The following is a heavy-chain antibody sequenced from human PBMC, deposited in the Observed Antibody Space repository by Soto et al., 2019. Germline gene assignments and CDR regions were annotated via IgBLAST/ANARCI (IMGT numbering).Heavy chain of an antibody. D-gene: IGHD2-15*01. CDR2: IIPIFGTA. CDR3: ARSLSGGAYCSGGSCYWFEP. J-gene: IGHJ5*02. CDR1: GGTFSSYA. V-gene: IGHV1-69*13. Sequence: SVKVSCKASGGTFSSYAISWVRQAPGQGLEWMGGIIPIFGTANYAQKLQGRVTITADESTSTAYMELSSLRSEDTAVYYCARSLSGGAYCSGGSCYWFEPWGKGTLVTVSS.